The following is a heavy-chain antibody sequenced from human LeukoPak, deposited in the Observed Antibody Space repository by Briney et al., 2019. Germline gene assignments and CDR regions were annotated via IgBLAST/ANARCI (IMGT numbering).Heavy chain of an antibody. D-gene: IGHD5-18*01. CDR1: GGTSSSYA. V-gene: IGHV1-69*13. CDR3: ARSLGYSYGRNWFDP. J-gene: IGHJ5*02. CDR2: IIPIFGTA. Sequence: ASVKVSCKASGGTSSSYAISWVRQAPGQGLEWMGGIIPIFGTANYAQKFQGRVTITADESTSTAYMELSSLRSEDAAVYYCARSLGYSYGRNWFDPWGQGTLVTVSS.